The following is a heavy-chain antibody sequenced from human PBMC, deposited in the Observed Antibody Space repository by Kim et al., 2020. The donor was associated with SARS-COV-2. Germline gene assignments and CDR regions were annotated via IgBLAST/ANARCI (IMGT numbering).Heavy chain of an antibody. D-gene: IGHD2-2*01. CDR1: GGSISSGGYY. CDR3: ARVPGCSSTSCRGGGYFDY. Sequence: SETLSLTCTVSGGSISSGGYYWSWIRQHPGKGLEWIGYIYYSGSTYYNPSLKSRVTISVDTSKNQFSLKLSSVTAADTAVYYCARVPGCSSTSCRGGGYFDYWGQGTLVTVSS. J-gene: IGHJ4*02. CDR2: IYYSGST. V-gene: IGHV4-31*03.